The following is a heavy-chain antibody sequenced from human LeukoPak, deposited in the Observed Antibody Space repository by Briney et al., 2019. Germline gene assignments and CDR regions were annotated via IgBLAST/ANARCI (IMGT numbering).Heavy chain of an antibody. D-gene: IGHD3-10*01. CDR2: INHSGST. CDR1: GGSFSGYY. J-gene: IGHJ5*02. CDR3: ARSITMVRGPWFDP. V-gene: IGHV4-34*01. Sequence: SETLSLTCAVYGGSFSGYYWSWIRQPPGKGLEWIGEINHSGSTNYNPSLKSRVTISVDTSKNQFSLKLSSVTAADTAVYYCARSITMVRGPWFDPWGQGTLVTVSS.